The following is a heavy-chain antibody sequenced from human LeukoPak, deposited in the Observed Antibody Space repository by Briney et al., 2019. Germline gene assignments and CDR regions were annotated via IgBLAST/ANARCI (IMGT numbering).Heavy chain of an antibody. V-gene: IGHV1-18*01. CDR2: ISAYTGNT. CDR3: ARGQSGSYLSPSDY. CDR1: GYTFTTYG. D-gene: IGHD1-26*01. J-gene: IGHJ4*02. Sequence: ASVNVSCKASGYTFTTYGVSWVRQAPGQGLEGMGWISAYTGNTNYAQKLQGRVTMTTDTSTSTAYMELRSLRSDDTAVYYCARGQSGSYLSPSDYWGQGTLVTVSS.